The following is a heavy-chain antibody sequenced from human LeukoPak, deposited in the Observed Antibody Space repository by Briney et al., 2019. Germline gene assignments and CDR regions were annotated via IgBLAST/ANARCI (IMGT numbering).Heavy chain of an antibody. CDR1: GGSISSYS. CDR2: IYYSGST. J-gene: IGHJ4*02. CDR3: ARWDTAMANYDY. V-gene: IGHV4-59*01. Sequence: KTSETLSLTCIVSGGSISSYSWSWIRQPPGKGLEWFGYIYYSGSTNYNPSLKSRVTISVDTSKNQFSLKLSSVTAADTAVYYCARWDTAMANYDYWGQGTLVTVSS. D-gene: IGHD5-18*01.